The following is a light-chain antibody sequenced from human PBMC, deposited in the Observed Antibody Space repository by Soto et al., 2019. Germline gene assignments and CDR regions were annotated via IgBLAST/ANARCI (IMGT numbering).Light chain of an antibody. CDR2: GAY. J-gene: IGKJ4*01. CDR1: QSVRSNY. CDR3: QQYGSSPLT. Sequence: EIVLTQSPGTLSLSPGESATLSCRASQSVRSNYLAWYQQKPGQAPRLLIFGAYNRATGIPPRFSGRGSGTDFTLTISRLEPEDLAEYYCQQYGSSPLTFGGGTKVYIK. V-gene: IGKV3-20*01.